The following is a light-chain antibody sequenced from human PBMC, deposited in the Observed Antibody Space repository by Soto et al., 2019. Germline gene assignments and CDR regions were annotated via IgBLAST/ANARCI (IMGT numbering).Light chain of an antibody. CDR1: SSDVGGYNY. CDR3: NSYTRGSTRYV. CDR2: EVN. J-gene: IGLJ1*01. Sequence: QSVLTQPASVSGSPGQSITISCTGTSSDVGGYNYVSWYQQHPGKAPKLMIYEVNNRPSGVSNRFSGSKSGNTASLTISGLQAEDEAEYYCNSYTRGSTRYVFGTGTKLTVL. V-gene: IGLV2-14*01.